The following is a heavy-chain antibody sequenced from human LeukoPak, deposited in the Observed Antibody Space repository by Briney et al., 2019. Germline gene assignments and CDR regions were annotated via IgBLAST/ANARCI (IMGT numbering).Heavy chain of an antibody. CDR3: AGGDYGTLFDY. V-gene: IGHV4-34*08. J-gene: IGHJ4*02. D-gene: IGHD4-17*01. Sequence: GSLRLSCAASGFTFSDYYMSWIRQPPGKGLEWIGEINHSGSTNYNPSLKSRVTISVDKSKNQFSLKLSSVTAADTAVYYCAGGDYGTLFDYWGQGTLVTVSS. CDR2: INHSGST. CDR1: GFTFSDYY.